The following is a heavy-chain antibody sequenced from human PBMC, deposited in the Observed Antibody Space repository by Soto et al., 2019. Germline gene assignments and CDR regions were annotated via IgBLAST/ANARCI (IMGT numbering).Heavy chain of an antibody. CDR1: GFTFSSYG. V-gene: IGHV3-30*18. CDR3: AKRAVVTIDYYYYYGMDV. D-gene: IGHD2-15*01. J-gene: IGHJ6*02. Sequence: QVQLVESGGGVVQPGRSLRLSCAASGFTFSSYGMHWVRQAPGKGLEWVAVISYDGSNKYYADSVKGRFTISRDKSKNTLYLQMNSLRPEDTAVYYCAKRAVVTIDYYYYYGMDVWGQGTTVTVSS. CDR2: ISYDGSNK.